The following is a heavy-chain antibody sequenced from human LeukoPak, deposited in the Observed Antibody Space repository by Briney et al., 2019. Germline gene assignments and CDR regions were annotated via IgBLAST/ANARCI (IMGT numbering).Heavy chain of an antibody. V-gene: IGHV3-30*18. Sequence: PGGSLRLSCAASGFTFSSYGMHWVRQAPGKGLEWVAVISYDGSNKYYADSVKGRFTISRDNSKNTLYLQMNSLRAEDTAVYYCAKDRYGDYRPRTLGYWGQGTLVTVSS. CDR1: GFTFSSYG. CDR3: AKDRYGDYRPRTLGY. D-gene: IGHD4-17*01. J-gene: IGHJ4*02. CDR2: ISYDGSNK.